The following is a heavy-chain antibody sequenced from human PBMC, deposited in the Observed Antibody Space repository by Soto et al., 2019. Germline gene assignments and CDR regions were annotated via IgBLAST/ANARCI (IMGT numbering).Heavy chain of an antibody. CDR3: ARHRTYYYDSSDAFDI. CDR2: FNPSDDGT. CDR1: GYSLTEIS. D-gene: IGHD3-22*01. V-gene: IGHV1-24*01. J-gene: IGHJ3*02. Sequence: ASVKVSCKVSGYSLTEISMHWVRQAPGKGLEWMGRFNPSDDGTSYAQKFQGRVTMTRDTSTSTVYMELSSLRSEDTAVYYCARHRTYYYDSSDAFDIWGQGTMVTVSS.